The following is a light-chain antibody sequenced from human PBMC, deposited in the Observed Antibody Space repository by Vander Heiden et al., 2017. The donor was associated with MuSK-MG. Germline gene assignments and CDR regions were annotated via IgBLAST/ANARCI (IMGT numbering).Light chain of an antibody. J-gene: IGKJ4*01. CDR2: AAS. CDR1: QGISSY. Sequence: AIQMTQSPSSFSASTGDRVTITCRASQGISSYLAWYQQKPGKAPKLLIYAASTLQSGVRTRFSPSGSGTEYTLTISCLQPEDFATYYCQQYYSYPLTFGGGTKVEIK. CDR3: QQYYSYPLT. V-gene: IGKV1-8*01.